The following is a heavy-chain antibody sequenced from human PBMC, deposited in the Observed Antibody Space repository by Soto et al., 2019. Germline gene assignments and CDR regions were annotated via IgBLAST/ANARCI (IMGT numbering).Heavy chain of an antibody. CDR3: ARESLYYYDSSAWDD. CDR1: GGSFSSSSYY. J-gene: IGHJ4*02. Sequence: PSETLSLTCTVSGGSFSSSSYYWGWIRQPPGKGLEWIGSIYYSGSTYYNPSLKSRVTISVDTSKNQFSLKLSSVTAADTAVYYCARESLYYYDSSAWDDWGQGTLVTVSS. V-gene: IGHV4-39*01. CDR2: IYYSGST. D-gene: IGHD3-22*01.